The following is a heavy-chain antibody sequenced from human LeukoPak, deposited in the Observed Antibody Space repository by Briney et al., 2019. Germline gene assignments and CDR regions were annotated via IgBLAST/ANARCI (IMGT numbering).Heavy chain of an antibody. Sequence: GGSLRLSCAASRFTFSSYAMSWVRQAPGKGLEWVSAISGSGGSTYYADSVKGRFTISRDNSKNTLYLQMNSLRAEDTAVYYCAKVSREEPQLVGLDYWGQGTLVTVSS. CDR1: RFTFSSYA. CDR2: ISGSGGST. V-gene: IGHV3-23*01. D-gene: IGHD1-14*01. CDR3: AKVSREEPQLVGLDY. J-gene: IGHJ4*02.